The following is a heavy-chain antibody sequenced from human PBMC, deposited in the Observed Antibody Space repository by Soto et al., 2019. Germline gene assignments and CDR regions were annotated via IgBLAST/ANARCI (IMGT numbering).Heavy chain of an antibody. Sequence: GGSLRLSCAASGFTFDDYAMHWVRQAPGKGLEWVSGISWNSGSIGYADSVKGRFTISRDNAKNSLYLQMNSLRAEDTALYYCAKDMAGYGDYDLNFDYWGQGTLVTVSS. CDR1: GFTFDDYA. D-gene: IGHD4-17*01. J-gene: IGHJ4*02. V-gene: IGHV3-9*01. CDR3: AKDMAGYGDYDLNFDY. CDR2: ISWNSGSI.